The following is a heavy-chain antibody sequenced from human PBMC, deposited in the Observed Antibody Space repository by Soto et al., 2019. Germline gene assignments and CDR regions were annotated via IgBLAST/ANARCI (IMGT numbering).Heavy chain of an antibody. CDR1: GGSFSGYY. V-gene: IGHV4-34*01. J-gene: IGHJ6*02. CDR3: ARHHYDILTGYYRTSYYYGMDV. CDR2: INHSGST. Sequence: SETLSLTCAVYGGSFSGYYWSWIRQPPGKGLEWIGEINHSGSTNYNPSLKSRVTISVDTSKNQFSLKLSSGTAADTAVYYCARHHYDILTGYYRTSYYYGMDVWGQGTTVTVSS. D-gene: IGHD3-9*01.